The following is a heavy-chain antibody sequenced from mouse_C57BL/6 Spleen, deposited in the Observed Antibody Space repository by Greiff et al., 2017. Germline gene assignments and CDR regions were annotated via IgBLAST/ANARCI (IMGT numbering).Heavy chain of an antibody. D-gene: IGHD5-2*01. CDR1: GSPLSSSW. V-gene: IGHV1-82*01. J-gene: IGHJ1*03. Sequence: QFRLRRFGPERVKPGASGKFSCKASGSPLSSSWLNWVKQRPGKGLEWIERIYPGDGDTNYNGKFKGKATLTADKSSSTAYMQLSSLTSEDSAVYFCARSEYYGYFDVWGTGTTVTVSS. CDR2: IYPGDGDT. CDR3: ARSEYYGYFDV.